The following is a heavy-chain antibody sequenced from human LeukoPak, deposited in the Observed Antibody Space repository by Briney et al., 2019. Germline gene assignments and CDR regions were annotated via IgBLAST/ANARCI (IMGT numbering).Heavy chain of an antibody. CDR1: GFTFSSYW. D-gene: IGHD5-18*01. V-gene: IGHV3-7*01. CDR3: ARDRGYSYGLRPYYFGY. CDR2: IKQDGSEK. J-gene: IGHJ4*02. Sequence: GGSLRLSCAASGFTFSSYWMSWVRQAPGKGLEWVANIKQDGSEKYYVDSVKGRFTISRDNAKNSLYLQMNSLRAEDTAVYYCARDRGYSYGLRPYYFGYWGQGTLVTVSS.